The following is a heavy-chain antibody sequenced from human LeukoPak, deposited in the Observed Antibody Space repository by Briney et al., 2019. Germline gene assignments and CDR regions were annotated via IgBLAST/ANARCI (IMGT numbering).Heavy chain of an antibody. J-gene: IGHJ4*02. Sequence: GASVKVSCKASGYTFTSYYMHWVRQAPGQGLEWMGIINPSGGSTSYAQKFQGRVTMTRDTSTSTVYMELSSLRSEDTAVYYCARDRGYYGSGSYFDYWGQGTLVTVSS. CDR3: ARDRGYYGSGSYFDY. D-gene: IGHD3-10*01. V-gene: IGHV1-46*01. CDR2: INPSGGST. CDR1: GYTFTSYY.